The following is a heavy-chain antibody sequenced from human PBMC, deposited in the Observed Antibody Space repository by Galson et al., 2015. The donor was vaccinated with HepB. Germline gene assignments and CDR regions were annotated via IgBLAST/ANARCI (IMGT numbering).Heavy chain of an antibody. D-gene: IGHD2-21*01. V-gene: IGHV3-30-3*01. CDR2: ISFDGSSE. Sequence: SLRLSCAASGFTFSEYAMHWVRQAPAKGLEWVAVISFDGSSESYAESVKGRFTISRDDSKNTLYLQLNSLRLEDTAVYYCAREAYHLPYYYYGMDVWGHGTTVTVSS. CDR3: AREAYHLPYYYYGMDV. CDR1: GFTFSEYA. J-gene: IGHJ6*02.